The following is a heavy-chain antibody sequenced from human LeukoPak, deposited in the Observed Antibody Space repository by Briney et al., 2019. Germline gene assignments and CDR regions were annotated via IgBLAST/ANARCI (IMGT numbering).Heavy chain of an antibody. CDR2: ISYDGSNK. Sequence: GRSLRLSCAASGFTFSSYAMHWVRQAPGKGLEWVAVISYDGSNKYYADSVKDRFTISRDNSKNTLYLQMNSLRAEDTAVYYCAKGGELPGMDFYYYYMDVWGKGTTVTVSS. J-gene: IGHJ6*03. CDR1: GFTFSSYA. D-gene: IGHD2-15*01. V-gene: IGHV3-30-3*01. CDR3: AKGGELPGMDFYYYYMDV.